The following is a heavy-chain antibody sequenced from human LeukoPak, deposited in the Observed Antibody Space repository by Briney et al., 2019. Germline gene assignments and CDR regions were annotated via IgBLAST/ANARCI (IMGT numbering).Heavy chain of an antibody. CDR2: IKSKTDGGTT. J-gene: IGHJ4*02. D-gene: IGHD4-17*01. CDR3: TGEYGDYQVVDY. V-gene: IGHV3-15*01. CDR1: GFTFSSYW. Sequence: GGSLRLSCAASGFTFSSYWMSWVRQAPGKGLEWVGRIKSKTDGGTTDYAAPVKGRFTISRDDSKNTLYLQMNSLKTEDTAVYYCTGEYGDYQVVDYWGQGTLVTVSS.